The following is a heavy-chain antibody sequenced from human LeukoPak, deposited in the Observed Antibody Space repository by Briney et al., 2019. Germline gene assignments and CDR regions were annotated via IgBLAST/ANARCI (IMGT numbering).Heavy chain of an antibody. CDR1: GFTFSSYA. J-gene: IGHJ3*02. V-gene: IGHV3-30-3*01. CDR3: AKVKQWLARSAFDI. D-gene: IGHD6-19*01. Sequence: PGGSLRLSCAASGFTFSSYAMHWVRQAPGKGLEWVAVISYDGSNKYYADSVKGRFTISRDNSKNTLYLQMNSLRAEDTAVYYCAKVKQWLARSAFDIWGQGTMVTVSS. CDR2: ISYDGSNK.